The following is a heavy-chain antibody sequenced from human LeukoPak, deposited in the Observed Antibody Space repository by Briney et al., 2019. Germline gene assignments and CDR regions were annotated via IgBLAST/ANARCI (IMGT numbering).Heavy chain of an antibody. CDR1: GYSFPSYW. J-gene: IGHJ3*02. CDR3: ATETSVYYYRSGYYRSSSFDN. CDR2: IYPGDSDT. D-gene: IGHD3-22*01. V-gene: IGHV5-51*01. Sequence: GESLQISCKGSGYSFPSYWIGWVRQMPRKGLGWMGIIYPGDSDTRYSPSFQGPVTISADKSISTAYLQWSSLKSSDNAMYYTATETSVYYYRSGYYRSSSFDNWGQGTMVTVSS.